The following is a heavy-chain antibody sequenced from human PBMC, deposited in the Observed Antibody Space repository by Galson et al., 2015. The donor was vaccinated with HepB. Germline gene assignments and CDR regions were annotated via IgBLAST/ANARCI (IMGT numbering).Heavy chain of an antibody. CDR1: GFTFSTYS. CDR3: ARAPNSGSSLFYYYYYFMDV. V-gene: IGHV3-48*02. D-gene: IGHD1-26*01. Sequence: SLRLSCAASGFTFSTYSMKWVRQAPGQGLEWVSYISRSSSTIYYADSVKGRFTISRDNAKNSLYLQMNSLKDEDTAVYYCARAPNSGSSLFYYYYYFMDVWGKGTTVTVSS. J-gene: IGHJ6*03. CDR2: ISRSSSTI.